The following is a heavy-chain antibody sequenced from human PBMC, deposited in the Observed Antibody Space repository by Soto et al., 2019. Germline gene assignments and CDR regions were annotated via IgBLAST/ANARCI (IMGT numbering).Heavy chain of an antibody. CDR3: AREYSSSNYY. CDR1: GYTFISYY. V-gene: IGHV1-46*03. CDR2: INPSGGGT. J-gene: IGHJ4*02. D-gene: IGHD6-6*01. Sequence: ASVKFSCKASGYTFISYYMHWVRQAPGQVLECRVIINPSGGGTSYXXKFQGRVXXTGDTSRSTGXMELSXRRCEDTAVYYCAREYSSSNYYWRQGTLVTXS.